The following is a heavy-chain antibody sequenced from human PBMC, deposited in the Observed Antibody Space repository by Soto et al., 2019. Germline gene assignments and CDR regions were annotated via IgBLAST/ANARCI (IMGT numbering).Heavy chain of an antibody. J-gene: IGHJ4*02. CDR1: GVSVSSGSYY. CDR2: IYYSGST. Sequence: SETLSLTCTVSGVSVSSGSYYWSWIRQPPGKGLEWLGKIYYSGSTDYNPSLKSRVTISIDTSKNQFSLKLSSVTAADTAAYYCARDYGGDYWGQGTLVTVSS. V-gene: IGHV4-61*01. CDR3: ARDYGGDY. D-gene: IGHD4-17*01.